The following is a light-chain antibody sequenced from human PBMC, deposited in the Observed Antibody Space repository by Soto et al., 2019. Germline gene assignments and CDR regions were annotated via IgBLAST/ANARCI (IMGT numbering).Light chain of an antibody. Sequence: LMTQSPLSLPVTLGQPASISCRSSLSPHSIAWYQQKPGQAPRLLIYGPSGRATGIPDRISGSGSGTDFTLTISGLEPEDFAMYYCQQFQSSLRTFGQGTKVDI. J-gene: IGKJ1*01. CDR2: GPS. V-gene: IGKV3-20*01. CDR1: LSPHS. CDR3: QQFQSSLRT.